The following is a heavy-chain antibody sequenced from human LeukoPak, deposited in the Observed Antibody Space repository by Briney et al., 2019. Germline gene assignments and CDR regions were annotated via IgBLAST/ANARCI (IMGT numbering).Heavy chain of an antibody. CDR3: AREAVSKGLYLDAFDI. V-gene: IGHV3-53*01. CDR1: GFTVSSNY. Sequence: GGSLRLSCAASGFTVSSNYMSWVRQAPGKGLEWVSVIYSGGSTYYADSVKGRFTISRDNSKNTLYLQMNSLRAGDTAVYYCAREAVSKGLYLDAFDIWGQGTMVTVSS. D-gene: IGHD2-2*02. J-gene: IGHJ3*02. CDR2: IYSGGST.